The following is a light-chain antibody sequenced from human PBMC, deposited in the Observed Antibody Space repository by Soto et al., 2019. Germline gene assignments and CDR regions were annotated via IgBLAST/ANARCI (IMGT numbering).Light chain of an antibody. CDR2: EAA. J-gene: IGLJ3*02. CDR1: STDIESYNF. V-gene: IGLV2-23*01. CDR3: CSYATGGTLV. Sequence: QSALTQPASVSGSPGQSITIPCIGSSTDIESYNFVSWYQIHPGKAPKLIIFEAANRPSDVSLRFSGSKSGNTASLTISSLQAEDEADYHCCSYATGGTLVFGGGTKVTVL.